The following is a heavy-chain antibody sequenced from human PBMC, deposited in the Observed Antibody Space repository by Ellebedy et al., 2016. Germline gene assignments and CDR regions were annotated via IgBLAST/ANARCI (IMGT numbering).Heavy chain of an antibody. CDR2: IKEDGSER. CDR1: GFTFTTFW. Sequence: GESLKISCAASGFTFTTFWMSWVRQAPGKGLEWVANIKEDGSERHYVDSVEGRFTISRDNAKNSLYLQMDNLGAEDTAVYYCARGVNHFFGHWGQGNLVTVSS. V-gene: IGHV3-7*03. D-gene: IGHD3-3*02. CDR3: ARGVNHFFGH. J-gene: IGHJ4*02.